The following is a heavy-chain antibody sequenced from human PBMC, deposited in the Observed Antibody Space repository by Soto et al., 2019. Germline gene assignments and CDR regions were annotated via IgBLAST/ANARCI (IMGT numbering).Heavy chain of an antibody. J-gene: IGHJ4*02. V-gene: IGHV3-23*01. D-gene: IGHD3-10*01. CDR2: ISAGGGST. CDR1: GFTFASYA. CDR3: VKNTIAGRTYYFDY. Sequence: EVQLLESGGGLVHPGGSLRLSCAASGFTFASYAMTWVRQAPGKGLEWVSAISAGGGSTFYADSGTGRFTISRDNSKNILYLQTNSLTAEDTALYYCVKNTIAGRTYYFDYWGQGTLVTVPS.